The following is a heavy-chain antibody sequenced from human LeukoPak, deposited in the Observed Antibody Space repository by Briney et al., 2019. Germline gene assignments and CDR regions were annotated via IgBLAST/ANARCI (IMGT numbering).Heavy chain of an antibody. CDR1: GGSISSSSNY. Sequence: SETLSLTCTVSGGSISSSSNYWGWIRQPPGKGLEWIGSIYYSGSTYYNPSLKSRVTISVDTSKNQFSLKLSSVTAADTAVYYCAVGERSDTGWASNVDYWGQGTLVTVSS. CDR3: AVGERSDTGWASNVDY. CDR2: IYYSGST. V-gene: IGHV4-39*01. J-gene: IGHJ4*02. D-gene: IGHD1-1*01.